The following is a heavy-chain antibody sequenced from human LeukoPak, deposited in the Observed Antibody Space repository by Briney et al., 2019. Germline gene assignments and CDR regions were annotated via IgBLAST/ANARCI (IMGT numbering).Heavy chain of an antibody. CDR2: IYSGGSP. Sequence: PSETLSLTCTVSGYSISSGYYWGWIRQPPGKGLEWIGSIYSGGSPYHNPSLNSRVTMSVDTSKSQFSLRLSSVTAADTAIYFCARSSECSSASCFTTFFDSWGPGTLVAVSS. V-gene: IGHV4-38-2*02. D-gene: IGHD2-2*02. CDR1: GYSISSGYY. J-gene: IGHJ4*02. CDR3: ARSSECSSASCFTTFFDS.